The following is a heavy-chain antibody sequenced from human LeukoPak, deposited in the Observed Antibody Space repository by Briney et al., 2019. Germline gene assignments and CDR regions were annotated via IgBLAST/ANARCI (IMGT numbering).Heavy chain of an antibody. CDR3: ARLTELTGGLDY. CDR1: GGSISSYY. V-gene: IGHV4-4*09. J-gene: IGHJ4*02. D-gene: IGHD7-27*01. CDR2: IYTSGST. Sequence: SETLSLTCTVSGGSISSYYWSWIRQPPGKGLEWIGYIYTSGSTNYNPSLKSRVTISVDTSKNQFSLKLSSVTAADTAVYYCARLTELTGGLDYWGQGTLVTVSS.